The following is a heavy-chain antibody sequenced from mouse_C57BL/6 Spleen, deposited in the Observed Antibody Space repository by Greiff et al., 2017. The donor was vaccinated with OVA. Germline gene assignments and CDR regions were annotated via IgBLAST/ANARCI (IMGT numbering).Heavy chain of an antibody. J-gene: IGHJ3*01. V-gene: IGHV5-9*01. CDR1: GFTFSSYT. D-gene: IGHD1-1*01. CDR2: ISGGGGNT. Sequence: EVKLMESGGGLVKPGGSLKLSCAASGFTFSSYTMSWVRQTPEKRLEWVATISGGGGNTYYPDSVKGRFTISRDNAKNTLYLQMSSLRSEDTALYYCARPHYYGSSYAFAYWGQGTLVTVSA. CDR3: ARPHYYGSSYAFAY.